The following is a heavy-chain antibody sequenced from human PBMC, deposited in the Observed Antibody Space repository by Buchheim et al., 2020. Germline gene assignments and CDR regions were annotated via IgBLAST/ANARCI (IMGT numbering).Heavy chain of an antibody. CDR3: ASKLGSNPYNS. V-gene: IGHV3-48*03. J-gene: IGHJ4*02. CDR2: IGSSGTDT. Sequence: EVQLVESGGGLVQPGGSLRLSCAASGFSFSTSGMNWVRQAPGKGLEWVSYIGSSGTDTDYADSVRGRFTMSRDNAKNSLYLQMSSLRPEDSAVYYCASKLGSNPYNSWGQGTVGTVSS. D-gene: IGHD3-16*01. CDR1: GFSFSTSG.